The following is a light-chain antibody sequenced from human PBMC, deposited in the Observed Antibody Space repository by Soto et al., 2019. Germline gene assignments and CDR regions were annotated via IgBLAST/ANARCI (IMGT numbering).Light chain of an antibody. J-gene: IGLJ2*01. CDR1: SSNIGAGYD. CDR3: QSYDSSLIGVV. V-gene: IGLV1-40*01. Sequence: QSVLTQPPSVSGAPGQRVTISCTGSSSNIGAGYDVHWYQQLPGTAPKLLIYGNTNRPSGVPDRFSGSKSGTSASLAITGLQAEDEADYYCQSYDSSLIGVVFGGGTQLT. CDR2: GNT.